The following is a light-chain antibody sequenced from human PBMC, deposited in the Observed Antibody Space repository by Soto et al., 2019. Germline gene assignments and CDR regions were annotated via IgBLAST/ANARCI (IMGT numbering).Light chain of an antibody. Sequence: DLQMTQSPSSVSASVGDRVTITCRASQGISRWLAWYQQKPGKAPKLLIYAASSLQSGDPSRFSGSGSGTDFTLTISSLQPEDFATYYCQQANSLPLFTFGPGTRVDIK. V-gene: IGKV1-12*01. CDR1: QGISRW. J-gene: IGKJ3*01. CDR2: AAS. CDR3: QQANSLPLFT.